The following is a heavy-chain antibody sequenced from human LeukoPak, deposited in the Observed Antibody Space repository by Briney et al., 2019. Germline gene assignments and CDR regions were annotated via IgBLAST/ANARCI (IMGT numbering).Heavy chain of an antibody. J-gene: IGHJ4*02. CDR3: AGWELSGRVMERLSWIDH. Sequence: GGSLRLSCAASGFTFDDFGMTWVRQAPGKGLEWVSGINWNGGDTGYADSVKGRFTISRDNAKKILYLQMNSLRVEDTAVYYCAGWELSGRVMERLSWIDHWGQGALVTVSS. CDR2: INWNGGDT. V-gene: IGHV3-20*04. CDR1: GFTFDDFG. D-gene: IGHD3-16*02.